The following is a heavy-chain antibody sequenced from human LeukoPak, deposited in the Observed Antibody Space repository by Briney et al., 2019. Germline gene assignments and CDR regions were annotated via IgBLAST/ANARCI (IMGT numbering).Heavy chain of an antibody. J-gene: IGHJ4*02. CDR3: ARDNYGLDY. V-gene: IGHV3-30*04. Sequence: GRSLRLSCAASGFTFSNYAMHWVRQTPGKGLEWVAVISYDGSNKYYSDSVKGRFTISRDNSKNTLYLQMNSLRAEDTAVYYCARDNYGLDYWGQGTLVTVSS. CDR1: GFTFSNYA. CDR2: ISYDGSNK. D-gene: IGHD3-10*01.